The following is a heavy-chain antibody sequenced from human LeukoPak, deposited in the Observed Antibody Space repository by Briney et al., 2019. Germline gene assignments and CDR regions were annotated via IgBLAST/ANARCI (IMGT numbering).Heavy chain of an antibody. V-gene: IGHV3-30*02. CDR1: GLTFSSYW. CDR3: AKDGVVGYCSSTSCYSSHALDY. Sequence: GGSLRLSCAASGLTFSSYWMSWVRQAPGKGLEWVAFIRYDGSNKYYADSVKGRFTISRDNSKNTLYLQMNSLRAEDTAVYYCAKDGVVGYCSSTSCYSSHALDYWGQGTLVTVSS. CDR2: IRYDGSNK. J-gene: IGHJ4*02. D-gene: IGHD2-2*01.